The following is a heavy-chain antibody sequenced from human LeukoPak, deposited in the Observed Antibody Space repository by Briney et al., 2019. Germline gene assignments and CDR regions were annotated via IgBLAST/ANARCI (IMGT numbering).Heavy chain of an antibody. CDR1: GFTFSSYS. CDR2: ISSSSSYI. J-gene: IGHJ5*02. CDR3: AIGGDAYGSGKSNGFDP. V-gene: IGHV3-21*01. Sequence: GGSLRLSCAASGFTFSSYSMNWVRQAPGKGLEWVSSISSSSSYIYYTDSVKGRFTISRDNAKNSLYLQMNSLRAEDTAVYYCAIGGDAYGSGKSNGFDPWGQGTLVTVST. D-gene: IGHD3-10*01.